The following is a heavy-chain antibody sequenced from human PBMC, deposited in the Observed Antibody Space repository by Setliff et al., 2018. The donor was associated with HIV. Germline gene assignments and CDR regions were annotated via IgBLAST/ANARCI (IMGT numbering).Heavy chain of an antibody. J-gene: IGHJ4*02. Sequence: NPSETLSLTCTVSGHSISDGSCWGWIRQTPGKGLEWIGTFSHSGTTYYNPSLESRVTISVHTSQNQFSLKLNSVTAADTAVYYCVGDDNSWFWSYLWGQGTLVTVSS. CDR1: GHSISDGSC. V-gene: IGHV4-38-2*02. D-gene: IGHD6-13*01. CDR3: VGDDNSWFWSYL. CDR2: FSHSGTT.